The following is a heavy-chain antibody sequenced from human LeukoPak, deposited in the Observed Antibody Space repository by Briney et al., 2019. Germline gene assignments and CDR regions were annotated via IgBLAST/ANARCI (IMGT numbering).Heavy chain of an antibody. CDR1: GFTFSSYA. V-gene: IGHV3-30-3*01. D-gene: IGHD4-11*01. J-gene: IGHJ6*03. Sequence: PGGSLRLSCAASGFTFSSYAMSWVRQSPVRGQEWVAMISIDGDYTSYADSLKGRFTISRDNSKNTLFLQMTSLTAEDTAVYYCARVSYSQIYYYMDVWGKGTTVTVSS. CDR3: ARVSYSQIYYYMDV. CDR2: ISIDGDYT.